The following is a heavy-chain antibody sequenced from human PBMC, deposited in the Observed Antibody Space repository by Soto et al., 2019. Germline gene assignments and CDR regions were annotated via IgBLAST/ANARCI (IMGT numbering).Heavy chain of an antibody. CDR3: ATSFRYFDN. J-gene: IGHJ4*02. Sequence: PSETLSLTCAVYGGSFSGYYWSWIRQPPGKGLEWIGEINHSGSTNYNPSLKSRVTISVDTSKNTVTLQMNNLTLDDTAVYYCATSFRYFDNWGQGTRVTVSS. CDR2: INHSGST. CDR1: GGSFSGYY. D-gene: IGHD3-9*01. V-gene: IGHV4-34*01.